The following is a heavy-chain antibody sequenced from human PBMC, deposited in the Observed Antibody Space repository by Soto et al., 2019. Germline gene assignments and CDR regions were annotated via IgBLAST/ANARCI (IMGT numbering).Heavy chain of an antibody. D-gene: IGHD4-4*01. V-gene: IGHV1-8*01. Sequence: ASVKVSCKASGYTFTSYDINWVRQATGQGLEWMGWMNPNSGNTGYAQKFQGRVTMTRNTSISTAYMELSSLRSEDTAVYYCATNGGNYPYYYYGMDVWGQGTTVTVSS. CDR2: MNPNSGNT. J-gene: IGHJ6*02. CDR3: ATNGGNYPYYYYGMDV. CDR1: GYTFTSYD.